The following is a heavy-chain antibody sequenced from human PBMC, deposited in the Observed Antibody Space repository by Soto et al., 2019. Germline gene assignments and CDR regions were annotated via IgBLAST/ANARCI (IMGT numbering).Heavy chain of an antibody. CDR1: GGSFSGYY. V-gene: IGHV4-34*01. J-gene: IGHJ3*02. CDR3: ARSETGDLWAFDI. Sequence: SETLSLTCAVYGGSFSGYYWSWIRQPPGKGLEWIGEINHSGSTNYNPSLKSRVTISVDTSKNQFFLKLSSVTAADTAVYYCARSETGDLWAFDIWGQGTMVTVSS. CDR2: INHSGST. D-gene: IGHD7-27*01.